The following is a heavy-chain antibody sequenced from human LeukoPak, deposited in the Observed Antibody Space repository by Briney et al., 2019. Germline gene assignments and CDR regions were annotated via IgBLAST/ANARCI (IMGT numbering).Heavy chain of an antibody. CDR1: GFTFSSYS. J-gene: IGHJ4*02. CDR3: ARGRPVDN. Sequence: TGGSLRLSCAASGFTFSSYSMNWVRQAPGKGLEWVSYISESSTTIYYADSVRGRFTISRDDAKNSLYLQMNSLRAEDTAIYFCARGRPVDNWGQGTLVTVSS. V-gene: IGHV3-48*01. CDR2: ISESSTTI. D-gene: IGHD1-14*01.